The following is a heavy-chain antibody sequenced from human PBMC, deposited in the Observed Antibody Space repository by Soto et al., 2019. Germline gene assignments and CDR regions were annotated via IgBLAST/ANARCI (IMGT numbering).Heavy chain of an antibody. J-gene: IGHJ4*02. CDR1: GFTFSSYA. CDR2: ISYDGRNN. D-gene: IGHD3-22*01. CDR3: AKDTYYHDSSGFYVFDY. Sequence: GGSVRLSCAASGFTFSSYAMHWVRQAPGKGLEWVAVISYDGRNNNYADSVRGRFTISRDNSKNTLYLQMNSLRAEDTAVYYCAKDTYYHDSSGFYVFDYWGQGTPVTVSS. V-gene: IGHV3-30*04.